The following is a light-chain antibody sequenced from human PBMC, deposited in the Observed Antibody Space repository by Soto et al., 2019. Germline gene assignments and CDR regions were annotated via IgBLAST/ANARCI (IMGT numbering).Light chain of an antibody. CDR1: QSVSSS. Sequence: EIVLTQSPATLSLSPGERATLSCRASQSVSSSLAWYQQKPGQAPRLLIYGASIRATGVPATFSGSGSGTEFTLSISSLQSEHLGVYYCQQDSSWPLTFGGGPKVDIK. CDR3: QQDSSWPLT. CDR2: GAS. J-gene: IGKJ4*01. V-gene: IGKV3-15*01.